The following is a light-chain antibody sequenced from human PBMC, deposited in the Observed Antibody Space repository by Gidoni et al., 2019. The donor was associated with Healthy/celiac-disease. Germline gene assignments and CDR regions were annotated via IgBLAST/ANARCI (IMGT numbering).Light chain of an antibody. V-gene: IGLV3-1*01. CDR1: KLGDKY. Sequence: SYELTQPHSVSVSPGQTASITCSGDKLGDKYACWYQQKPGQSPVLVIYQDSKRPSGIPERFSGSNSGNTATLTMDEADYYCQAWDSSTVVFGGGTKLTVL. J-gene: IGLJ2*01. CDR2: QDS. CDR3: QAWDSSTVV.